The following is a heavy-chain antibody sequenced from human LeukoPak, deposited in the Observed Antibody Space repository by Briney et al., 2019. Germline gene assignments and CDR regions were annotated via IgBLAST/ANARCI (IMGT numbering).Heavy chain of an antibody. CDR2: ISYDGSNK. CDR1: GFTFSSYA. CDR3: ARSSGSYYYYGMDV. D-gene: IGHD1-26*01. J-gene: IGHJ6*02. Sequence: GRSLRLSCAASGFTFSSYAMHWVRQAPGKGLEWVAVISYDGSNKYYADSVKGRFTISRDNSKNTLYLQMNSLRAEDTAVYYCARSSGSYYYYGMDVWGQGTTVTVSS. V-gene: IGHV3-30*04.